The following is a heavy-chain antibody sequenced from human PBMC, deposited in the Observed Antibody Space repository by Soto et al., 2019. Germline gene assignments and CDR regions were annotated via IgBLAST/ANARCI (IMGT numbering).Heavy chain of an antibody. V-gene: IGHV3-48*01. CDR2: ISSSSSTK. D-gene: IGHD3-22*01. CDR3: ARVAYYYASNGSFY. Sequence: GGSLRLSCAASGFTFSSYSMNWVRQAPGKGLEWVSYISSSSSTKHYADSVKGRFTISRDNAKNSLYLQMNSLRAEDTAVYYCARVAYYYASNGSFYWGQGTLVTVSS. CDR1: GFTFSSYS. J-gene: IGHJ4*02.